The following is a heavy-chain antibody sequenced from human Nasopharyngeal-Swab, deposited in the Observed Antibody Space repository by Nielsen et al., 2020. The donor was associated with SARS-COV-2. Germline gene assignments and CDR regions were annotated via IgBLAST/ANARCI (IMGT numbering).Heavy chain of an antibody. V-gene: IGHV3-33*01. CDR1: GFTFSSYG. J-gene: IGHJ4*02. CDR2: IWYDGSNK. D-gene: IGHD3-10*01. Sequence: GGSLRLSCAASGFTFSSYGMHWVRQAAGKGLEWVAVIWYDGSNKYYADSVKGRFTISRDNSKNTLYLQMNRLRAEDPAVYYCARDWGGDYYGSGSYYPEDYWGQGTLVTVSS. CDR3: ARDWGGDYYGSGSYYPEDY.